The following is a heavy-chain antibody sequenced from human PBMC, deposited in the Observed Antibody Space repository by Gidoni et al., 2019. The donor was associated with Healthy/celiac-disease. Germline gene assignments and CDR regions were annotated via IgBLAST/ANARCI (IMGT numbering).Heavy chain of an antibody. CDR1: GSTFSSYA. J-gene: IGHJ4*02. Sequence: QVQLVQSGAEVNKPGSSVKVSCQASGSTFSSYAISWVRQAPGQGLEWTGGTLPIFGTANYAQKFQGRVTITADESTSTAYMELSSLRSEDTAVYYCASLGRITIFGVVISTAEDGNAFDYWGQGTLVTVSS. D-gene: IGHD3-3*01. V-gene: IGHV1-69*01. CDR3: ASLGRITIFGVVISTAEDGNAFDY. CDR2: TLPIFGTA.